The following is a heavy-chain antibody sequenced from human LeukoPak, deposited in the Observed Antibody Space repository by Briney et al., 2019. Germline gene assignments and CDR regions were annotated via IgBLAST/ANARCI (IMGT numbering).Heavy chain of an antibody. CDR3: ARPTSPDGSSLNWFDR. J-gene: IGHJ5*02. CDR2: INSDGRST. D-gene: IGHD6-13*01. CDR1: GFTFSSYW. Sequence: GGSLRLSCAASGFTFSSYWMHWVRQAPGKGLVWVSRINSDGRSTNYADSGKGRFTISRENAKNTLYLQMNSLRAEDTAVYYCARPTSPDGSSLNWFDRWGQGTLVTVSS. V-gene: IGHV3-74*01.